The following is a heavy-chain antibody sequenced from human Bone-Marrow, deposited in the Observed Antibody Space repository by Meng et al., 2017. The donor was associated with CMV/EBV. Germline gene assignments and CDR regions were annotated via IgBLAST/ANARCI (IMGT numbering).Heavy chain of an antibody. V-gene: IGHV3-74*01. CDR3: AGRDLWSGYNY. J-gene: IGHJ4*02. CDR2: INPDGSST. D-gene: IGHD3-3*01. Sequence: GGTLRHSCAASGFMFSTYWMHWVRQAAGKGLVWVSRINPDGSSTSYADSVKGRFTVSRDNAKNTLYLQMNSLRDEDTAVYYCAGRDLWSGYNYWGQGTLVTVSS. CDR1: GFMFSTYW.